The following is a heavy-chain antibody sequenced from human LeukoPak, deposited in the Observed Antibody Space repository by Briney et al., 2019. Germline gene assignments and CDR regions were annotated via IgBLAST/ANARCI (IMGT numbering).Heavy chain of an antibody. J-gene: IGHJ4*02. Sequence: SETLSLTCTVSGYSITSGYYWGWIRQPPGKGLEWIGNFYHSGNTYYNPSLKSRVTISVDTSKNQFSLKLSSVTAADTAVYYCARRRFVRGPDVVNPFDYWGQGTLVTVSS. V-gene: IGHV4-38-2*02. CDR1: GYSITSGYY. CDR3: ARRRFVRGPDVVNPFDY. CDR2: FYHSGNT. D-gene: IGHD2-8*01.